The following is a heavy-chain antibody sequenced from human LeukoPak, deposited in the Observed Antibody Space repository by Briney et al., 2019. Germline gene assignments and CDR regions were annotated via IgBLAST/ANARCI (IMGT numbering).Heavy chain of an antibody. V-gene: IGHV4-39*01. CDR3: ANIAAAVLSVDY. CDR2: IYYSGGT. D-gene: IGHD6-13*01. J-gene: IGHJ4*02. CDR1: GGSISSSSYY. Sequence: SETLSLTCIVSGGSISSSSYYWGWIRQPPGKGLEWIGTIYYSGGTYYNPSLKTRVTISVDTSKNQFSLKLSSVTAADTAVYYCANIAAAVLSVDYWGQGTLVTVSS.